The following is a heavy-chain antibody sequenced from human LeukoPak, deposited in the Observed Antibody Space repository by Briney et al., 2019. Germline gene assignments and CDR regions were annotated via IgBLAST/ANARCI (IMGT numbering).Heavy chain of an antibody. J-gene: IGHJ4*02. Sequence: PSETLSLTCAVYGGSFSGYYWSWIRQPPGKGLEWIGEINHSGSTNYNPSLKSRVTISVDTSKNQFSLKLSSVTAADTAVYYCARASMYYYDSSGYYWELDYWGQGTLVTVSS. CDR1: GGSFSGYY. D-gene: IGHD3-22*01. V-gene: IGHV4-34*01. CDR3: ARASMYYYDSSGYYWELDY. CDR2: INHSGST.